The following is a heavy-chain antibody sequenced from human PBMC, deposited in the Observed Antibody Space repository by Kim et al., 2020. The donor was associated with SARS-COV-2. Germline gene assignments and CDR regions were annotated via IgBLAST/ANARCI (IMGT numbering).Heavy chain of an antibody. CDR2: ISYDGSNK. Sequence: GGSLRLSCAASGFTFSSYGMHWVRQAPGKGLEWVAVISYDGSNKYYADSVKGRFTISRDNSKNTLYLQMNSLRAEDTAVYYCAKDRRGIVGAGGAVYWGQRTLVTVSS. J-gene: IGHJ4*02. CDR1: GFTFSSYG. V-gene: IGHV3-30*18. CDR3: AKDRRGIVGAGGAVY. D-gene: IGHD1-26*01.